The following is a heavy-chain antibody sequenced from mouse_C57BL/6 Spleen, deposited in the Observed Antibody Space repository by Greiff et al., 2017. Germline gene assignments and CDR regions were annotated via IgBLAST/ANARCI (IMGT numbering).Heavy chain of an antibody. D-gene: IGHD3-2*02. CDR3: ARAQLRLPSMDY. Sequence: DVKLVESGGGLVKPGGSLKLSCAASGFTFSSYAMSWVRQTPEKRLEWVATISDGGSYTYYPDNVKGRFTISRDNAKNNLYLQMSHLKSEDTAMYYCARAQLRLPSMDYWGQGASVTVSS. J-gene: IGHJ4*01. CDR1: GFTFSSYA. CDR2: ISDGGSYT. V-gene: IGHV5-4*03.